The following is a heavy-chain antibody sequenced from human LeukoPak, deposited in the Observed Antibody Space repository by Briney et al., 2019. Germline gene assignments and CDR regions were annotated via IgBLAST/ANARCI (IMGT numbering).Heavy chain of an antibody. CDR3: ARDGNYDILTGHYYYYGMDV. D-gene: IGHD3-9*01. CDR2: ISYVGSNK. J-gene: IGHJ6*02. V-gene: IGHV3-30-3*01. Sequence: GGSLRLSCAASGFTFSSYAMHWVRQAPGKGLEWVAVISYVGSNKYYADSVKGRFTISRDNSKNTLYLQMNSLRAEDTAVYYCARDGNYDILTGHYYYYGMDVWGQGTTVTVSS. CDR1: GFTFSSYA.